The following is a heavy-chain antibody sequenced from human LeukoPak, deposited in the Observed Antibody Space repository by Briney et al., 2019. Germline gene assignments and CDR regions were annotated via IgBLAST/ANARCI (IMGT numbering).Heavy chain of an antibody. D-gene: IGHD5-18*01. CDR2: IYYSGST. CDR1: GGSISRSSYY. CDR3: ARWFRGYRDAFDI. J-gene: IGHJ3*02. V-gene: IGHV4-39*01. Sequence: ASETLSLTCSVSGGSISRSSYYWGWIRQPPGKGLEWIGSIYYSGSTYYNPSLKSRVTISVDTSKNQFSLKLTSVTAADTAMYYCARWFRGYRDAFDIWGQGTLVTVSS.